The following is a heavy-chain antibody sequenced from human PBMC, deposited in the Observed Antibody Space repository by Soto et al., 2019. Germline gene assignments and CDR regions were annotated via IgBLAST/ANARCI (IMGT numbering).Heavy chain of an antibody. CDR3: ARSVVLYRSSWWSTDY. CDR1: GGSISSYY. J-gene: IGHJ4*02. D-gene: IGHD6-13*01. V-gene: IGHV4-59*01. Sequence: PSETLSLTCTVFGGSISSYYWSWIRQPPGKGLEWIGYIYYSGSTNYNPSLKSRVTISVDTSKTQFSLKLSSVTAADTAVYYCARSVVLYRSSWWSTDYWGQGTLVTVSS. CDR2: IYYSGST.